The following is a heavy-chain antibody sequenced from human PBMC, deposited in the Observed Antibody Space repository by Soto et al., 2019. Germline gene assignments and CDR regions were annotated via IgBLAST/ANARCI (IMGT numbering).Heavy chain of an antibody. V-gene: IGHV5-51*01. D-gene: IGHD3-22*01. J-gene: IGHJ4*02. CDR3: ARRDYYDSSGYPFYGY. CDR1: GYSFTSYW. CDR2: IYPGDSDT. Sequence: PGESLKISCEGSGYSFTSYWIGWVRQMPGKGLQWMGIIYPGDSDTRYSPSFQGQVTISADKSISTAYLQWSSLKASDTAMYYCARRDYYDSSGYPFYGYWGQGTLVTVSS.